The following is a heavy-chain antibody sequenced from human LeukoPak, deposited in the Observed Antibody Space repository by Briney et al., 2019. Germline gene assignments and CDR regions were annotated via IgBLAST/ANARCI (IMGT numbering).Heavy chain of an antibody. CDR2: IYYSGST. V-gene: IGHV4-59*12. D-gene: IGHD2-21*01. J-gene: IGHJ5*02. CDR1: GGSISSYY. CDR3: ARDWAYCGGDCSSGGWFDP. Sequence: SETLSLTCTVSGGSISSYYWSWIRQPPGKGLEWIGYIYYSGSTYYNPSLKSRVTISVDTSKNQFSLKLSSVTAADTAVYYCARDWAYCGGDCSSGGWFDPWGQGTLVTVSS.